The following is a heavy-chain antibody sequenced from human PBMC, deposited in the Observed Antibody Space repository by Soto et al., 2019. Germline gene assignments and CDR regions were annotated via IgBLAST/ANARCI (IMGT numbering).Heavy chain of an antibody. Sequence: SETLSLTCTVSVGSISSGDYYWSWIRQPPGKGLEWIGYIYYSGSTYYSPSLKSRVTISVDTSKNQFSLKLSSVTAADTAVYYCARERPDGARLDPWGQGTLVTVS. CDR3: ARERPDGARLDP. V-gene: IGHV4-30-4*01. CDR1: VGSISSGDYY. CDR2: IYYSGST. J-gene: IGHJ5*02. D-gene: IGHD6-6*01.